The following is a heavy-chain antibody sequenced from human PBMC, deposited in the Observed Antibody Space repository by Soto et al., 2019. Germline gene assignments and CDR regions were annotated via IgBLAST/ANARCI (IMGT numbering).Heavy chain of an antibody. J-gene: IGHJ6*02. CDR2: ISAYNGNT. CDR1: GYTFTSYG. CDR3: ARDLSCGGDCYAHYGMDV. D-gene: IGHD2-21*02. Sequence: QVQLVQSGAEVKKPGASVKVSCKASGYTFTSYGISWVRQAPGQGLEWMGWISAYNGNTNYAQKLQGGVTMTTYTATSTAYMELRSLRSDDTAVYYCARDLSCGGDCYAHYGMDVWGQGTTVTVSS. V-gene: IGHV1-18*01.